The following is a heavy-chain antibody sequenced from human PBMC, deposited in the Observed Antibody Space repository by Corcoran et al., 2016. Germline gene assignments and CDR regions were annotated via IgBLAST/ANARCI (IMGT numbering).Heavy chain of an antibody. Sequence: EVQLMESGGGLVKPGGSLRLSCAASGFTFSSYSMNWVRQAPGKGLEWVSSISYSSSYIYYADSVKGRFTISRDNAKNSLYLQMNSLRAEDTSVYYCARTGAVAGTHDYWGQGTLVTVSS. J-gene: IGHJ4*02. CDR2: ISYSSSYI. CDR3: ARTGAVAGTHDY. CDR1: GFTFSSYS. D-gene: IGHD6-19*01. V-gene: IGHV3-21*01.